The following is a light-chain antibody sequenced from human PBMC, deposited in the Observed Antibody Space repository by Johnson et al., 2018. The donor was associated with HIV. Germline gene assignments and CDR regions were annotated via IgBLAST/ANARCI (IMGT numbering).Light chain of an antibody. CDR2: DNN. CDR3: GTWDSSLSLFV. CDR1: TSNIGKSY. Sequence: QFVLTQPPSVSAAPGQKVTISCSGSTSNIGKSYVSWYQQLPGTAPKLLIYDNNRRPSGTPDRFSGSKSGTSATLAITGLPTGDEADYYCGTWDSSLSLFVFGTGTKVTVL. J-gene: IGLJ1*01. V-gene: IGLV1-51*01.